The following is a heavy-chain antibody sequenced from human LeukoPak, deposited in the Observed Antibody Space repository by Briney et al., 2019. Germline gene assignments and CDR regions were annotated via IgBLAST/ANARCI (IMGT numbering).Heavy chain of an antibody. Sequence: SETLSLTCAVYGGSFSGYYWTWIRQCPGKGLEWIGVIFHSGSTNFNPSLKSRVTISVDTSKNQFSLKLSSVTAADTAVCYCARDVTAAFDYWGQGTLVTVSS. D-gene: IGHD6-13*01. CDR2: IFHSGST. CDR3: ARDVTAAFDY. CDR1: GGSFSGYY. V-gene: IGHV4-34*12. J-gene: IGHJ4*02.